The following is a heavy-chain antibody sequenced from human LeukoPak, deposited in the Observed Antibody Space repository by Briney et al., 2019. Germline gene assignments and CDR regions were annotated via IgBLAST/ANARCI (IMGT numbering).Heavy chain of an antibody. CDR3: ARSYVDCSGTSCYTGAPGWFDP. CDR2: VNHSGST. D-gene: IGHD2-2*02. J-gene: IGHJ5*02. Sequence: PSETLSLTCAVYGGSFSGYYWSWIRQPPGKGLEWIGEVNHSGSTNYNPSLKSRVTISVDTSKNQFSLKLSSVTAADTAVYYCARSYVDCSGTSCYTGAPGWFDPWGQGTLVTVSS. V-gene: IGHV4-34*01. CDR1: GGSFSGYY.